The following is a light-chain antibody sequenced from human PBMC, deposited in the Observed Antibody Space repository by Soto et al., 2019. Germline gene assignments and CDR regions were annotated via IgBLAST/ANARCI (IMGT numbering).Light chain of an antibody. CDR1: QSISSW. CDR2: DAS. J-gene: IGKJ1*01. V-gene: IGKV1-5*01. Sequence: DIQMTQSPSTLSASVGDRVTITCRASQSISSWLAWYQQKPGKAPKLLIYDASSLESGLPSRFSGSGSGTDFTLTISSLQPDDFATYYCQQYNSYPWPFGQGTKVEIK. CDR3: QQYNSYPWP.